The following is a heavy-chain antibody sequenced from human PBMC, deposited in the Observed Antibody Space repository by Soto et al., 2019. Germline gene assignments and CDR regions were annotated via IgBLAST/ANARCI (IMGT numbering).Heavy chain of an antibody. CDR1: GFTFDDYA. CDR2: ISWNSGSI. J-gene: IGHJ3*02. CDR3: AKDIRLRISGGDSDAFDI. V-gene: IGHV3-9*01. Sequence: GGSLRLSCAASGFTFDDYAMHWVRQAPGKGLEWVSGISWNSGSIGYADSVKGRFTISRDNAKNSLYLQMNSLRAEDTALYYCAKDIRLRISGGDSDAFDIWGQGTMVTVSS. D-gene: IGHD2-21*02.